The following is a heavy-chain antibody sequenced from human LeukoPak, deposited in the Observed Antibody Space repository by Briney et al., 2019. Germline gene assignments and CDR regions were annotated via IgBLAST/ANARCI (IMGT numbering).Heavy chain of an antibody. CDR2: IYTSGST. CDR1: GGSISSGSYY. J-gene: IGHJ6*03. Sequence: SETLSLTCTVSGGSISSGSYYWSWIRQPAGKGLEWIGRIYTSGSTNYNPSLESRVTISVDTSKNQFSLKLSSVTAADTAVYYCARDGGPRGVYYYYYMDVWGKGTTVTVSS. CDR3: ARDGGPRGVYYYYYMDV. V-gene: IGHV4-61*02. D-gene: IGHD3-10*01.